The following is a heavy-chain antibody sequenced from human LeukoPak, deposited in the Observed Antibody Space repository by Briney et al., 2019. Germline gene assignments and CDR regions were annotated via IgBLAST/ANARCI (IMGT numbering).Heavy chain of an antibody. CDR1: GGSFSGYH. CDR2: INHSGST. D-gene: IGHD2-15*01. V-gene: IGHV4-34*01. J-gene: IGHJ6*04. CDR3: ARGPGLGYCSGGSCPPL. Sequence: PSETLSLTCAVYGGSFSGYHWSWIRQPPGKGLEWIGEINHSGSTNYNPSLKSRVTISVDTSKNQFSLKLSSVTAADTAVYYCARGPGLGYCSGGSCPPLWGKGTTVTVSS.